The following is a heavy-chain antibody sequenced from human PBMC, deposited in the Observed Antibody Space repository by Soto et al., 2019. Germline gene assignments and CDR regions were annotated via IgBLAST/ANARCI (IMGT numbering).Heavy chain of an antibody. J-gene: IGHJ3*02. CDR1: GFTFSNYW. Sequence: EVQLLESGGGFVQPGGSLRLSCVASGFTFSNYWMHWVRQAPGEGLVWVSRLKGDESRTNYADLVKGRFTISRDNARGTLDLQMNSMGAEDSGVYFCARGITGYYCFDIWGQGTMVTVSS. CDR3: ARGITGYYCFDI. D-gene: IGHD1-20*01. CDR2: LKGDESRT. V-gene: IGHV3-74*01.